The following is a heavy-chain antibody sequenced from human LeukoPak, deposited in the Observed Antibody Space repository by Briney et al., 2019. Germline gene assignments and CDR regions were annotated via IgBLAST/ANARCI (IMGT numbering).Heavy chain of an antibody. V-gene: IGHV3-33*01. J-gene: IGHJ4*02. CDR1: GFTFSSYG. CDR3: ARSQYYYDSSGLLRY. CDR2: IWYDGSNK. Sequence: PGRSLRLSCAASGFTFSSYGMHWVRQAPGKGLEWVAVIWYDGSNKYYADSVKGRFTISRDNSKNTLYLQMNSLRAEDTAVYYCARSQYYYDSSGLLRYWGQGTLVTVSS. D-gene: IGHD3-22*01.